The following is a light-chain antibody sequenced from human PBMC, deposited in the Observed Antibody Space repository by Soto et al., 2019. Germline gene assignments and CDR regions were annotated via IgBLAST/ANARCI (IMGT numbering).Light chain of an antibody. CDR1: QSVSSSY. Sequence: EIVLTQSPGTLSLYTGERATLSCRASQSVSSSYLAWYQQKPGQAPRLLIYDASTRATGIPARFSGSGSGTEFTLTISSLQSADFAVYYCQHYNNWPPWTFGQGTKVDI. J-gene: IGKJ1*01. CDR2: DAS. V-gene: IGKV3-15*01. CDR3: QHYNNWPPWT.